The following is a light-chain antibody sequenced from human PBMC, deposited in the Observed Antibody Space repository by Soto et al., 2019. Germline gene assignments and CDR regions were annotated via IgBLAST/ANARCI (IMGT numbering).Light chain of an antibody. CDR3: QQSYSTPSIT. V-gene: IGKV3-11*01. J-gene: IGKJ5*01. CDR1: QSVGTY. Sequence: DTVLPQSPGTLSLSPGESATLSCRASQSVGTYLAWYQQKPGQAPRLLIYDASNRATGIAPRFRGSGSGTDFTLTISSLQPEDFATYYCQQSYSTPSITFGQGTRLEIK. CDR2: DAS.